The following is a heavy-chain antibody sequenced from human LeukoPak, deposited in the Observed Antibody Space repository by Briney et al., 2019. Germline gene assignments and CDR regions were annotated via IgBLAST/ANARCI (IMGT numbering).Heavy chain of an antibody. J-gene: IGHJ6*02. CDR3: AKDSGLDNYHYYGMDV. CDR1: GFTFSSYA. V-gene: IGHV3-23*01. Sequence: GGSLRLSCAASGFTFSSYAMSWVRQAPGKGLEWVSAISGSGGSTYYADSVKGRFTISRDNSKNTLYLQMNSLRAEDTAVYYCAKDSGLDNYHYYGMDVWGQGTTVTVSS. CDR2: ISGSGGST. D-gene: IGHD3-10*01.